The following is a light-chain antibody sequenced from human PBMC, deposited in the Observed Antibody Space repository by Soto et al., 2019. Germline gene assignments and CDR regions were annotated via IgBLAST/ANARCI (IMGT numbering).Light chain of an antibody. J-gene: IGKJ4*01. CDR1: QRVSSK. CDR3: QQYNNWHPLT. Sequence: EIVMTQSPATLSVSPGERVTLSCRASQRVSSKLAWYQQKPGQAPRLLIYAASTRATGIPARFSGSGSGTDFTLTISSLQSEDFAVYYCQQYNNWHPLTFGGGTKVEIK. CDR2: AAS. V-gene: IGKV3-15*01.